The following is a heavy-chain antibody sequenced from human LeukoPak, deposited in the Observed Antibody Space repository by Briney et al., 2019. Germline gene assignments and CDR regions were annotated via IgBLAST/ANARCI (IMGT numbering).Heavy chain of an antibody. CDR3: AGGLLEAQGWLQWLGTVYSMDV. CDR2: INPNSGGT. D-gene: IGHD5-24*01. V-gene: IGHV1-2*02. Sequence: ASVKVSCKAHGHTFSGYYIHWVRQAPGQGLEWLGWINPNSGGTIYAQKFHGRVTLTRDTSISTAYMELSRLTSDDTAVYYCAGGLLEAQGWLQWLGTVYSMDVWSQGTPVTVSS. J-gene: IGHJ6*02. CDR1: GHTFSGYY.